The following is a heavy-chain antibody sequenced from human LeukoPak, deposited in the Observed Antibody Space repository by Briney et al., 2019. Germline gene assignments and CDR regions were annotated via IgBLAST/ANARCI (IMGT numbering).Heavy chain of an antibody. V-gene: IGHV3-21*01. D-gene: IGHD3-3*01. CDR1: GFTFSGFA. CDR2: ISGPSSHT. J-gene: IGHJ4*02. CDR3: ARDGDYNFWIGNYDY. Sequence: AGGSLRLSCVASGFTFSGFAMIWVRQAPGKGLQWVSAISGPSSHTYYADSVRGRFTISRDNAKNSLYLQMNSLRAEDTAVYYCARDGDYNFWIGNYDYWGQGALVTVSS.